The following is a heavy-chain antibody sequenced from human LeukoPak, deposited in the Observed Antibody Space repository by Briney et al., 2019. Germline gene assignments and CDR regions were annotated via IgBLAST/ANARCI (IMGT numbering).Heavy chain of an antibody. Sequence: PGGSLRLSCAASGFTFSSYAMHWVRQAPGKGLEWVAVISYDGSNKYYADSVKGRFTISRDNSKNTLYLQMNSLRAEDTAVYYCARVSHYYDSSGYPGWVDYWGQGTLVTVSS. CDR1: GFTFSSYA. CDR2: ISYDGSNK. V-gene: IGHV3-30-3*01. J-gene: IGHJ4*02. D-gene: IGHD3-22*01. CDR3: ARVSHYYDSSGYPGWVDY.